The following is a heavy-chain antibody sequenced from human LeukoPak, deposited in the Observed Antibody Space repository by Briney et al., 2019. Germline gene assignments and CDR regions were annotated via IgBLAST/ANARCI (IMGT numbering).Heavy chain of an antibody. CDR2: ISSSSSYI. D-gene: IGHD2-8*01. CDR1: GFTFSSYS. Sequence: PGGSLRLSCAASGFTFSSYSMNWVRQAPGKGLEWVSSISSSSSYIYYADSVKGRFTISRDNAKNSLYPQMNSLRAEDTAVYYCARTAAAGVWYYFDYWGQGTLVTVSS. J-gene: IGHJ4*02. V-gene: IGHV3-21*01. CDR3: ARTAAAGVWYYFDY.